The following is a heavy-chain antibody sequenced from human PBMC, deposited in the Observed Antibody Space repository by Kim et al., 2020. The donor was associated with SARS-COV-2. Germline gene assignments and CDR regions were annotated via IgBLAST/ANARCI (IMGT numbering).Heavy chain of an antibody. CDR3: AGDYGDPDWLDP. V-gene: IGHV4-30-4*05. Sequence: YNKPSLKSRIIISVDTSKNQFSLKLTSVTAADTAVYYCAGDYGDPDWLDPWGQGSLVTVSP. J-gene: IGHJ5*02. D-gene: IGHD4-17*01.